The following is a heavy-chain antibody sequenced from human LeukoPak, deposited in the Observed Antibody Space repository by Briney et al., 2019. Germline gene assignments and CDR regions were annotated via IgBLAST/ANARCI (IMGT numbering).Heavy chain of an antibody. CDR3: AREKYDFWSGYSFPNDY. Sequence: SETLSLTCTVSGGSIGSSSYYWGWIRQPPGKGLEWIGSTYYSGSTYYNPSLKSRVTISVDTSKNQFSLKLSSVTAADTAVYYCAREKYDFWSGYSFPNDYWGQGTLVTVSS. J-gene: IGHJ4*02. CDR2: TYYSGST. V-gene: IGHV4-39*07. D-gene: IGHD3-3*01. CDR1: GGSIGSSSYY.